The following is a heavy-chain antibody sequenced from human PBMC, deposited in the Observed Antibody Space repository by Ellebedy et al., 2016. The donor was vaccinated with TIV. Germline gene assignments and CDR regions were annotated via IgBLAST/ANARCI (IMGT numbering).Heavy chain of an antibody. Sequence: AASVKVSCKASGYTFTTYDIHWVRQAPGQGLEWMGWMNPNSGATGYAQKFQGRVTITRDTSISTAYMELSSLTSEDTAVYYCARNPSHTGYFDPWGQGTLVTVSS. CDR3: ARNPSHTGYFDP. J-gene: IGHJ5*02. CDR2: MNPNSGAT. CDR1: GYTFTTYD. V-gene: IGHV1-8*03. D-gene: IGHD5-12*01.